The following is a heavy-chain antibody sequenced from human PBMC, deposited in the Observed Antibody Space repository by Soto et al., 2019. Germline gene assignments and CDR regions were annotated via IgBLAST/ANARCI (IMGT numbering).Heavy chain of an antibody. V-gene: IGHV4-59*01. D-gene: IGHD1-26*01. CDR2: ISYSGNT. J-gene: IGHJ4*02. CDR3: ACLGGYRGSPIDY. CDR1: GDSSSTYY. Sequence: PSETLSLTCSISGDSSSTYYWSWIRQPPGKGLEWIGYISYSGNTNYNPSLKSRVTISIDTSKNQFSLKVTSVTAADTAVYYCACLGGYRGSPIDYWGQGTQVTVSS.